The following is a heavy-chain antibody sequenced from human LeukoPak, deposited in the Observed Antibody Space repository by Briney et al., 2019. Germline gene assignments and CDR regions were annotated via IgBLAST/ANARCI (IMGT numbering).Heavy chain of an antibody. CDR2: IKKDGSEK. J-gene: IGHJ5*02. CDR1: GFTFSSYW. V-gene: IGHV3-7*01. CDR3: ARKYSSGWYSVFDP. D-gene: IGHD6-19*01. Sequence: GGSLRLSCAASGFTFSSYWMSWVRRAQGKGLEWVANIKKDGSEKNYVDSVKGRFTISRDNAKNTLYLQMNSLRAEDTAVYYCARKYSSGWYSVFDPWGQGTLVTVSS.